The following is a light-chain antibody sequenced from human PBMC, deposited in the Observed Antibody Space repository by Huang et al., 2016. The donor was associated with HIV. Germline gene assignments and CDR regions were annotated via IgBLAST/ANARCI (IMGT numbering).Light chain of an antibody. CDR3: QQYYTYPYT. V-gene: IGKV1-16*01. CDR1: QGIKNY. CDR2: RVS. J-gene: IGKJ2*01. Sequence: DIQMTQSPSSLSASVGDRVTITCRASQGIKNYVAWFQQKPGKAPKSVIHRVSYLHSGVPSRFSGSGSGIHFTLTINSLQPEDFAFYYCQQYYTYPYTFGQATKLEIK.